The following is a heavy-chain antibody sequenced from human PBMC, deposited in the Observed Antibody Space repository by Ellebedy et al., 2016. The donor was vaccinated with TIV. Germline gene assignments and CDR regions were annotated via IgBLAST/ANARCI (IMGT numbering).Heavy chain of an antibody. V-gene: IGHV1-46*01. CDR3: ARGSVYDSSGYYYGGRSDA. Sequence: AASVKVSCKASGYTFTSYYMHWVRQAPGQGLEWMGRINLSDCSTSYAQKFQGRVTMTRDTSTSTVYMELSSLRSEDTAVYSCARGSVYDSSGYYYGGRSDAWGQGSLVTVSS. J-gene: IGHJ5*02. D-gene: IGHD3-22*01. CDR1: GYTFTSYY. CDR2: INLSDCST.